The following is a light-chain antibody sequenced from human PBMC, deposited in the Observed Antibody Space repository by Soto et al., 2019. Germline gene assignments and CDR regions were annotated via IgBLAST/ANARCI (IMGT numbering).Light chain of an antibody. V-gene: IGKV3-11*01. Sequence: EIVLTQSPATLSLSPGERATLSCRASQSVSSYLAWYQRKPGQAPRLLIYDASNRATGIPARFSGSGSGTDFTLTISSLEREDFAGYYCQQRSNWLFTFGPGTKVDIK. J-gene: IGKJ3*01. CDR2: DAS. CDR1: QSVSSY. CDR3: QQRSNWLFT.